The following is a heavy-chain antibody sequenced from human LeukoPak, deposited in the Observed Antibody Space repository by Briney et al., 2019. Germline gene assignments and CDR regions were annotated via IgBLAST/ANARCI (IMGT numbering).Heavy chain of an antibody. CDR1: GGSISGYY. V-gene: IGHV4-4*07. J-gene: IGHJ4*02. CDR2: IYSGGNT. D-gene: IGHD1-26*01. CDR3: ARVEVGAYYYFDY. Sequence: KTSETLSLTCTVSGGSISGYYWSWIRQPGGKGLEWIGRIYSGGNTNYNPSLKSRVTISVDTSKNQFSLKLSSVTAADTAVYYCARVEVGAYYYFDYWGQGTLVTVSS.